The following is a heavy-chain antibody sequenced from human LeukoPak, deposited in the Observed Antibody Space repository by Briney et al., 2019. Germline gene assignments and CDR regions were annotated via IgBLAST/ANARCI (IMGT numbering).Heavy chain of an antibody. Sequence: SETLSLTCTVSGGSISSSSYYWGWIRQPPGTGLEWIGSIYYSGSTYYNPSLKSRVTISVDTSKNQFSLKLSSVTAADTAVYYCARLENSNYYFDYWGQGTLVTASS. CDR1: GGSISSSSYY. CDR3: ARLENSNYYFDY. V-gene: IGHV4-39*01. CDR2: IYYSGST. D-gene: IGHD4-4*01. J-gene: IGHJ4*02.